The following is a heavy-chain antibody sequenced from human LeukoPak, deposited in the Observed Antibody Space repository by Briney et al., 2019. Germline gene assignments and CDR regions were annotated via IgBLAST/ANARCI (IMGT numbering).Heavy chain of an antibody. CDR2: ISYDGSNK. CDR1: GLTFSSYG. D-gene: IGHD3-9*01. V-gene: IGHV3-30*18. CDR3: AKDYDIFTGPTGY. J-gene: IGHJ4*02. Sequence: GGSLRLSCAASGLTFSSYGMHWVRQAPGKGLEWVAVISYDGSNKYSADSVKGRFTISRDNSKNTLYLQMNSLRAEDTVVYYCAKDYDIFTGPTGYWGQGTLVTVSS.